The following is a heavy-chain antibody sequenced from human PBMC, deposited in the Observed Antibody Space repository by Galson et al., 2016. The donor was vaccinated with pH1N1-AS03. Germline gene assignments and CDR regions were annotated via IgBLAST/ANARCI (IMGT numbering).Heavy chain of an antibody. V-gene: IGHV3-30*18. J-gene: IGHJ4*02. CDR1: RFTFSDYG. CDR2: TSSDGSVR. D-gene: IGHD5-18*01. CDR3: AKVYSKWSYGLEHLDS. Sequence: SLRLSCAASRFTFSDYGMNWVRQAPGKGLEWVAATSSDGSVRHFADHVRGRFTVSRDNSKNTQYLEMNSLRPEDTAVYYCAKVYSKWSYGLEHLDSWGQGPLVTVPS.